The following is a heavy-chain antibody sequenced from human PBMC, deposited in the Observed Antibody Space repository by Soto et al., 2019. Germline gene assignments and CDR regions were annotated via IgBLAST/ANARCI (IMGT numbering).Heavy chain of an antibody. J-gene: IGHJ6*02. V-gene: IGHV3-23*01. CDR1: GFTFSSYA. CDR3: ARASILRMVYGTYFYYAMDV. CDR2: IGGRGGGT. Sequence: EVQLLESGGGLVQPGGSLRLSCAASGFTFSSYAMSWARQAPGRGLEWVSSIGGRGGGTYYADSVQGRFTISRDTSKNTLYLQMNSLRAEDTAVYYCARASILRMVYGTYFYYAMDVWGQGTTVTVSS. D-gene: IGHD2-8*01.